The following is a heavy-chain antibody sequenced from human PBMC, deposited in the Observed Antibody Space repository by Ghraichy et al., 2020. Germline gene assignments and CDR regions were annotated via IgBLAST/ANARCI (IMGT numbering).Heavy chain of an antibody. Sequence: SETLSLTCTVSGGSISSYYWSWIRQPPGKGLEWIGYIYYSGSTNYNPSLKSRVTISVDTSKNQFSLKLSSVTAADTAVYYCARHGRVDYYDSSGYYSPNRVRYYFDYWGQGTLVTVSS. CDR3: ARHGRVDYYDSSGYYSPNRVRYYFDY. J-gene: IGHJ4*02. CDR2: IYYSGST. V-gene: IGHV4-59*08. CDR1: GGSISSYY. D-gene: IGHD3-22*01.